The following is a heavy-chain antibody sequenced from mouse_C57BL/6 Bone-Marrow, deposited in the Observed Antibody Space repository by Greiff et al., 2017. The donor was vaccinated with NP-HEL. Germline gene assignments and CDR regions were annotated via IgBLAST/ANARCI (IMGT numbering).Heavy chain of an antibody. D-gene: IGHD1-1*01. J-gene: IGHJ2*01. CDR1: GFSLTSYA. Sequence: QVQLQQSGPGLVAPSQSLSITCTVSGFSLTSYAISWVRQPPGKGLEWLGVIWTGGGTNYNSALKSRLSISKDNSKSQVFLKMNSLQTDDTARYYCARTTVVATRDWDFDYWGQGTTLTVSS. CDR2: IWTGGGT. CDR3: ARTTVVATRDWDFDY. V-gene: IGHV2-9-1*01.